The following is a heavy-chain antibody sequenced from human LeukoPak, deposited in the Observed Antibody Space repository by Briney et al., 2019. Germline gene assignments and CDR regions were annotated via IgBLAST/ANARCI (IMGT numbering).Heavy chain of an antibody. CDR3: AKEEERFAAWGYFDS. Sequence: GGSLRLSCAASGFTFSSYAMTWVRQAPGKGPEWVSIISHTGTSIFYADSVKGRFTISRDNSRNTLFLDMNSLRAEDTALYFCAKEEERFAAWGYFDSWGQGSLVTVSS. D-gene: IGHD3-22*01. V-gene: IGHV3-23*01. CDR2: ISHTGTSI. J-gene: IGHJ4*02. CDR1: GFTFSSYA.